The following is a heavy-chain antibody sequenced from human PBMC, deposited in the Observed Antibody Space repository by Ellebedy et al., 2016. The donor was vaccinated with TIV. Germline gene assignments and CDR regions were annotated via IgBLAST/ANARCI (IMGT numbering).Heavy chain of an antibody. CDR2: AYYNGST. D-gene: IGHD4-23*01. V-gene: IGHV4-59*01. CDR3: ARGGFGGNSGNFDF. CDR1: GGYISGNF. J-gene: IGHJ4*02. Sequence: SETLSLTCTVSGGYISGNFWGWIRQPPGKGLEWIGYAYYNGSTNYSPSLKSRGTISLDTSKDRISLKLSSMTAADTAVYYCARGGFGGNSGNFDFWGQGTLVTVSS.